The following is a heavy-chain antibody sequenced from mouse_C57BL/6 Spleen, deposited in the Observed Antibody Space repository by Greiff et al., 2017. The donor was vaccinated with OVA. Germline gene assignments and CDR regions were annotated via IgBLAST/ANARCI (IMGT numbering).Heavy chain of an antibody. CDR1: GTTFTSSW. J-gene: IGHJ3*01. V-gene: IGHV1-52*01. CDR2: IDPSVSET. D-gene: IGHD2-1*01. CDR3: ARPYGNYPLAY. Sequence: VQLQQPGAELVRPGSSVKLSCKASGTTFTSSWMNGVKKRPIQGLEWIGNIDPSVSETHYNQKFKDKATLTVDKSSSTAYMQLSSLTSEDSAVYYCARPYGNYPLAYWGQGTLVTVSA.